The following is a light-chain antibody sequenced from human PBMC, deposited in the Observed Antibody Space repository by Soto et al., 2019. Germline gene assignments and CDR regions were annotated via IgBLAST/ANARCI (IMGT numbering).Light chain of an antibody. CDR1: QGISSY. CDR3: QQYYSYPRT. J-gene: IGKJ1*01. Sequence: AIRLTQSPSSLSASTGDRFTITCRASQGISSYLAWYQQKPGKAPKLLIYAASTLQSGVPSRFSGSGSGTDFTLTISCLQSEDFATYYCQQYYSYPRTFGQGTKVDIK. CDR2: AAS. V-gene: IGKV1-8*01.